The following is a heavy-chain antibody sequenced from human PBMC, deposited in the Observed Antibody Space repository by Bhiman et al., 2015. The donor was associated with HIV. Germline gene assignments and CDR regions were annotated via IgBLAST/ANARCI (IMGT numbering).Heavy chain of an antibody. Sequence: EVHLVESGGGLVQPGGSLRLSCAASGFTFSSYTLSWVRQAPGKGLEWISYISSGSTTIYYADSVKGRFTISRDNAKNSLYLQMNSLRAEDTAVYYCAREPGGTTQGRFDYWGQGTLVTVSS. CDR1: GFTFSSYT. V-gene: IGHV3-48*01. D-gene: IGHD1-7*01. CDR3: AREPGGTTQGRFDY. J-gene: IGHJ4*02. CDR2: ISSGSTTI.